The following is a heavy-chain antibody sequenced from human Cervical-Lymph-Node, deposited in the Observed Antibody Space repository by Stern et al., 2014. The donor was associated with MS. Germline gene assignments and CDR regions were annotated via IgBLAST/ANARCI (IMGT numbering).Heavy chain of an antibody. V-gene: IGHV5-51*01. CDR3: ARQGSAVVPAAH. J-gene: IGHJ4*02. Sequence: EVQLVQSGAEVKKPGESLTISCKGSGYSFTSYWIGWVRQMPGKGLEWMGLIYPGNSDTSYSPSFQGQVTISADKPISTATLQWSSLKASDTAMYYCARQGSAVVPAAHWGQGTLVTVSS. CDR2: IYPGNSDT. CDR1: GYSFTSYW. D-gene: IGHD2-2*01.